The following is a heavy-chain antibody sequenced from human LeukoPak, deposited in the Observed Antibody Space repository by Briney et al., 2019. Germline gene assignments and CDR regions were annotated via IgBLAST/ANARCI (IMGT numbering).Heavy chain of an antibody. CDR1: GFTVSSNY. D-gene: IGHD3-10*01. V-gene: IGHV3-66*01. J-gene: IGHJ4*02. CDR2: LFSGGTT. CDR3: ARDLGGVGDVDY. Sequence: GGSLRLSCAASGFTVSSNYMSWVRQAPGKGLDWVSVLFSGGTTHYADSVKGRFTISRDNSKNTLYLQMNSLRAEDTAVYYCARDLGGVGDVDYWGQGTLVTVSS.